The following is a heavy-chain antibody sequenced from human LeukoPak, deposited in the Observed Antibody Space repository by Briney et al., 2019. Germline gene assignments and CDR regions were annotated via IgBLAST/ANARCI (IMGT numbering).Heavy chain of an antibody. CDR2: MNPNSGNT. CDR1: GYTFTSYD. D-gene: IGHD1-26*01. J-gene: IGHJ4*02. V-gene: IGHV1-8*01. Sequence: ASVKVSCKASGYTFTSYDINWVRQATGQGLEWMGWMNPNSGNTVYAQKFQGRVTMTRNTSISTAYMELYSLRSEDTAVYYCASKIVGRPYWAQGTLVTVSS. CDR3: ASKIVGRPY.